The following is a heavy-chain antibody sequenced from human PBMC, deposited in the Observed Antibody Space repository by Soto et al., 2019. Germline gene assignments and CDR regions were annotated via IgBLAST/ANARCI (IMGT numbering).Heavy chain of an antibody. CDR1: GFTFSSYG. V-gene: IGHV3-30*03. J-gene: IGHJ4*02. CDR2: ISYDGSNK. Sequence: PGGSLRLSCAASGFTFSSYGMHWVRQAPGKGLEWVALISYDGSNKYYADSVKGRFTISRDNSKNTLYLQMNSLRAEDTAVYYCAREPSSGWHDGWVYFDYWGQGTLVTVSS. CDR3: AREPSSGWHDGWVYFDY. D-gene: IGHD6-19*01.